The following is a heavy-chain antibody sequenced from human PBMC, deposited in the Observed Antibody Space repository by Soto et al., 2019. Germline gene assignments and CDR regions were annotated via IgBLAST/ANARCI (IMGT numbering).Heavy chain of an antibody. J-gene: IGHJ4*02. Sequence: QVLLVESGGGVVQPGRSLRLSCAGSGFTFSNYGLHWVRQAPGKGLDWVSFISFDGSHKYYADSVKGRFTISRDNSNNMLCQHRARLTTEDTAVYHCAEDGAPRHCSRSTSHPAAAYWCQGALVTVSS. CDR2: ISFDGSHK. D-gene: IGHD2-15*01. V-gene: IGHV3-30*18. CDR1: GFTFSNYG. CDR3: AEDGAPRHCSRSTSHPAAAY.